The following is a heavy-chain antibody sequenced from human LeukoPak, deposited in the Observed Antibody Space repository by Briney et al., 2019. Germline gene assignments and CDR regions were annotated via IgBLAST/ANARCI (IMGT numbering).Heavy chain of an antibody. J-gene: IGHJ6*02. CDR2: IIPIFGTA. D-gene: IGHD3-3*01. V-gene: IGHV1-69*13. Sequence: SVKVSCKASGGTFSSYAISWVRQAPGQGLEWMGGIIPIFGTADYAQKFQGRVTITADESTSTAYMELSSLRSEDTAVYYCARSSDDFWSGYLPSYYYGMDVWGQGTTVTVSS. CDR3: ARSSDDFWSGYLPSYYYGMDV. CDR1: GGTFSSYA.